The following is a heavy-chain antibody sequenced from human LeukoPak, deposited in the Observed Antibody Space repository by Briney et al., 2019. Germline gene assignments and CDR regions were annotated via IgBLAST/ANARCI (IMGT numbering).Heavy chain of an antibody. D-gene: IGHD5-18*01. CDR1: GYTFTDYY. CDR3: ARDPDTPMPIDF. Sequence: ASVKVSCKASGYTFTDYYIHWMRQAPGQGLEWMGWMNSKIGGTKFAQKFQDRVTMTRDTSISTAYMELSSLRSDDTAVYYCARDPDTPMPIDFWGQGTLVTVSS. J-gene: IGHJ4*02. V-gene: IGHV1-2*02. CDR2: MNSKIGGT.